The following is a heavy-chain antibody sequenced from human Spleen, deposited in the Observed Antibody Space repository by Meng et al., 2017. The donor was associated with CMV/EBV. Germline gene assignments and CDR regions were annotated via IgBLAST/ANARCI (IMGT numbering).Heavy chain of an antibody. CDR3: NTLTHVWSGKLTEDSDY. CDR2: IKSESDGGAP. J-gene: IGHJ4*02. Sequence: MSWVRQPPGKGLEWVGRIKSESDGGAPDYAAPVRGRFTISRDDSENTLYLQMNNLKTEDTAVYYCNTLTHVWSGKLTEDSDYWGQGTLVTVSS. D-gene: IGHD3-10*01. V-gene: IGHV3-15*01.